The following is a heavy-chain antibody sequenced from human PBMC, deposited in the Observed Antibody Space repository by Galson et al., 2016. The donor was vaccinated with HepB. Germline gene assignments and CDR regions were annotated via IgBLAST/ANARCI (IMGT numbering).Heavy chain of an antibody. V-gene: IGHV3-9*01. CDR2: ISWNSVIR. Sequence: SLRLSCAASGLTFEDYAMHWGRQVPGKGLEWVSGISWNSVIRGHADSVKGRLTISRDNARNTLYLQMDNLRREDTALYYCAKDDAFDVWGQGTMVIVSP. J-gene: IGHJ3*01. CDR1: GLTFEDYA. CDR3: AKDDAFDV.